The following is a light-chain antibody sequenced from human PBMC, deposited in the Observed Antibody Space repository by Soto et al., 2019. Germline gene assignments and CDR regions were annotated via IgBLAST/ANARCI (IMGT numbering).Light chain of an antibody. CDR2: GAS. J-gene: IGKJ1*01. CDR1: QSVTGSY. V-gene: IGKV3D-15*01. Sequence: EIVRAQSPATLSVSPGVRATFSCRSSQSVTGSYLAWYQQKPGQAPRLLMHGASTRTTGIPDRFSGSGSGTDFTLTISRLEPEDFAVYYCQQYTNWPKTFGQGTKVDIK. CDR3: QQYTNWPKT.